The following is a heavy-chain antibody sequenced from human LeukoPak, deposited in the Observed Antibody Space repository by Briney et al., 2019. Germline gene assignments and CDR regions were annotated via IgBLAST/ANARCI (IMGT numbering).Heavy chain of an antibody. Sequence: PSETLSLTCADYGGSFSGYYWSWIRQPPGKGLEWIGEINHSGSTNYNPSLKSRVTISVDTSKNQFSLKLSSVTAADTAVFYCARATRDLGYNSSWYVASFWFDPWGQGTLVTVSS. CDR1: GGSFSGYY. CDR3: ARATRDLGYNSSWYVASFWFDP. CDR2: INHSGST. D-gene: IGHD6-13*01. V-gene: IGHV4-34*01. J-gene: IGHJ5*02.